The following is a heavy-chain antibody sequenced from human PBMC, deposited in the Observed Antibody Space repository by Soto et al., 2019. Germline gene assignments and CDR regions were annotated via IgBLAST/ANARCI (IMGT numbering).Heavy chain of an antibody. D-gene: IGHD3-22*01. CDR3: ARDQIYYDSSGYAPGY. V-gene: IGHV3-30-3*01. J-gene: IGHJ4*02. Sequence: PGGSLRLSCAASGFTFSSYAMHWVRQAPGKGLEWVAVISYDGSNKYYADSVKGRFTISRDNSKNTLYLQMNSLRAEDTAVYYCARDQIYYDSSGYAPGYWGQGTLVTVSS. CDR2: ISYDGSNK. CDR1: GFTFSSYA.